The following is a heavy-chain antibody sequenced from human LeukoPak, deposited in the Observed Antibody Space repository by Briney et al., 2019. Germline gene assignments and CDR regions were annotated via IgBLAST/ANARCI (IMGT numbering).Heavy chain of an antibody. CDR2: INHSGNT. D-gene: IGHD5-12*01. CDR1: GFTFSSYS. V-gene: IGHV4-34*01. Sequence: GSLRLSCAASGFTFSSYSMNWIRQSPGKGLECIAEINHSGNTNYNPALKSRVTVSVDTSKNQFSLRLTSVTAADTAIYYCARRLRLRQHFDYWGQGTPVTVSS. CDR3: ARRLRLRQHFDY. J-gene: IGHJ4*02.